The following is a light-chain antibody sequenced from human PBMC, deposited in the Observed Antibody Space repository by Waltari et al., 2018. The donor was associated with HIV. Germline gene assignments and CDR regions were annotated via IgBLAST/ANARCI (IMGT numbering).Light chain of an antibody. CDR3: CSYADTYFVL. Sequence: QSALTQPRSVSGSPGQSVTISCTGTSSDVGAYNYVSWYQHHPNKGPKLLIYDVNKRPSGGPDRFSGSKSGNTASLTISGLQAEDEADYYCCSYADTYFVLFGGRTKLTVL. V-gene: IGLV2-11*01. CDR1: SSDVGAYNY. CDR2: DVN. J-gene: IGLJ2*01.